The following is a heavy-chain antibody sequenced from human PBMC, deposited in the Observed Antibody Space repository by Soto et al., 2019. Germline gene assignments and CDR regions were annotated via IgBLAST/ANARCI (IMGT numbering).Heavy chain of an antibody. J-gene: IGHJ4*02. V-gene: IGHV1-8*01. CDR2: MNPNSGNT. D-gene: IGHD1-20*01. Sequence: QVQLVQSGAEVKKPGASVKVSCKASGYTFTSYDINWVRQATGQGLEWMGWMNPNSGNTGYAQKFKGRVTMPRNTPIRKANRGLRSLRSENTALYTCARPFEGTSFNRNTFAYWGQEPLFTSSS. CDR1: GYTFTSYD. CDR3: ARPFEGTSFNRNTFAY.